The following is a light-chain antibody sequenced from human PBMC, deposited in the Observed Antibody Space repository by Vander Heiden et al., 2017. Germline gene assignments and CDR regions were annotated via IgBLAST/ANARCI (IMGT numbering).Light chain of an antibody. Sequence: EIVLTQSPATLSLSPGERATLSCSASQSVSSYLAWYQQKPGQAPRLLIYAASNRATGIPARFSGSGSGTDFTLTISSLEPEDFAVYYCQQRSNWPTFGQGTKLEIK. CDR3: QQRSNWPT. CDR1: QSVSSY. J-gene: IGKJ2*01. V-gene: IGKV3-11*01. CDR2: AAS.